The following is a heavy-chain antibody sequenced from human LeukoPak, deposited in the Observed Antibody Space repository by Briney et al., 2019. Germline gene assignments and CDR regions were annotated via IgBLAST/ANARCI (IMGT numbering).Heavy chain of an antibody. J-gene: IGHJ4*02. CDR2: IYPRDGST. CDR1: GYTFTSNY. Sequence: ASVTVSCKASGYTFTSNYIHWVRQAPGQGLKWMGMIYPRDGSTSYAQKFQGRVTVTRDTSTSTVHMELSGLRSEDTAVYYCARDQEGFDYWGQGTLVTVSS. CDR3: ARDQEGFDY. V-gene: IGHV1-46*01.